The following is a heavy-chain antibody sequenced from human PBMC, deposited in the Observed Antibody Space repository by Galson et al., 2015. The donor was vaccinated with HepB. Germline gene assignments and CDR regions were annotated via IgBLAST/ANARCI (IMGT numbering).Heavy chain of an antibody. D-gene: IGHD3-16*01. CDR1: GYTFTSYA. J-gene: IGHJ6*02. CDR2: INTNTGNP. V-gene: IGHV7-4-1*02. Sequence: SVKVSCKASGYTFTSYAMNWVRQAPGQGLEWMGWINTNTGNPTYAQGFTGRFVFSLDTSVSTAYLQISSLKAEDTAVYYCAGDREGGSDRKLYYYYGMDVWGQGTTVTVSS. CDR3: AGDREGGSDRKLYYYYGMDV.